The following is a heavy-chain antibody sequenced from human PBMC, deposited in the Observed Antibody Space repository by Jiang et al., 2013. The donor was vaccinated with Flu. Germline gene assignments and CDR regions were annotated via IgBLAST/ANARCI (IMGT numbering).Heavy chain of an antibody. Sequence: QTLSLTCVISGDTVSSNSATWNWIRQSPSRGLEWLGRTYYRSKWFNEYGVSVRGRITISPDTSKNQFSLKLTSVTAADTAVYYCARNLTRTDDYTSSTAFDIWGQGTMVTVSS. CDR2: TYYRSKWFN. D-gene: IGHD5-24*01. CDR3: ARNLTRTDDYTSSTAFDI. CDR1: GDTVSSNSAT. V-gene: IGHV6-1*01. J-gene: IGHJ3*02.